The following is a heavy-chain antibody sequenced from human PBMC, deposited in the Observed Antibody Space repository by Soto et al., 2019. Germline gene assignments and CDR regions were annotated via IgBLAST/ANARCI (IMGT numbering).Heavy chain of an antibody. V-gene: IGHV2-5*02. CDR2: IYWDDDK. J-gene: IGHJ1*01. CDR3: AHTGQWLVLEYFQH. CDR1: GFSLSTSGVG. Sequence: QITLKESGPTLVKPTQTLTLTCTFSGFSLSTSGVGVGWIRQPPGKALEWLALIYWDDDKRYSPSLKSRLTITKDTSKNQVVLTMTNMDPVDTATYYRAHTGQWLVLEYFQHWGQGTLVTVSS. D-gene: IGHD6-19*01.